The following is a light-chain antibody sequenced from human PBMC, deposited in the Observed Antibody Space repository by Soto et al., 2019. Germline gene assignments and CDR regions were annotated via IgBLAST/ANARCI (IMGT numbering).Light chain of an antibody. CDR3: QQYGGYWT. Sequence: IQMTQSPSTLSAFVGDRVTITCRASQNIDRWLAWYQQKPGETPKVLVYDASSLKSGVPSRFSGSGSGTEFTLTISSLQPDDFATYYCQQYGGYWTFGQGTKVEIK. CDR2: DAS. CDR1: QNIDRW. J-gene: IGKJ1*01. V-gene: IGKV1-5*01.